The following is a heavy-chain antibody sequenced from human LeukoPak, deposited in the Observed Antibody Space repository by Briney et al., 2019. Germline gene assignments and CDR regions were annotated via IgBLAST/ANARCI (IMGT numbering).Heavy chain of an antibody. Sequence: SETLSLTCAVYGVSFSGYYWSWIRQPPGKGLEWIGEINHSGSTNYNPSLKSRVTISVDTSKNQFSLKLSSVTAADTAVYYCARIYGYYYYYMDVWGKGTTVTVSS. V-gene: IGHV4-34*01. CDR1: GVSFSGYY. J-gene: IGHJ6*03. CDR3: ARIYGYYYYYMDV. D-gene: IGHD2/OR15-2a*01. CDR2: INHSGST.